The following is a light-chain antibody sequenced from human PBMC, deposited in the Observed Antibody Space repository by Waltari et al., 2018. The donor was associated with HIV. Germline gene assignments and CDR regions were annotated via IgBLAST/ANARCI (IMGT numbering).Light chain of an antibody. J-gene: IGLJ2*01. CDR1: SSDVGGSNY. CDR2: EVS. CDR3: SSYTSSSTLI. V-gene: IGLV2-14*01. Sequence: QSALTQPASVSGSPGQSITISCTGTSSDVGGSNYVSWYQHHPGKAPKLMIYEVSNRPSGVSNRFSGFKSGNTASLTISGLQAGDEADYYCSSYTSSSTLIFGGGTILTVL.